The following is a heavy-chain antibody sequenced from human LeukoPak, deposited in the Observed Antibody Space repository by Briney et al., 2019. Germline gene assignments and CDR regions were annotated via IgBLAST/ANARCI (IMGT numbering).Heavy chain of an antibody. Sequence: SETLSLTCTVSGGSISSSSYYWGWIRQPPGKGLEWIGSIYYSGSTYYNPSLKSRVTISVDTSKNQFSLKLSSVTAADTAVYYCARGRYGSGSYNLDYWGQGTLVTVSS. D-gene: IGHD3-10*01. V-gene: IGHV4-39*07. CDR1: GGSISSSSYY. J-gene: IGHJ4*02. CDR3: ARGRYGSGSYNLDY. CDR2: IYYSGST.